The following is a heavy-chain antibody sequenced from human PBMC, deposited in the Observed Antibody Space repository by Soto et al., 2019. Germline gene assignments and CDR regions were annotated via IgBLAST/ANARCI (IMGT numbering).Heavy chain of an antibody. V-gene: IGHV3-53*01. CDR3: ARGKGRFDP. J-gene: IGHJ5*02. Sequence: EVHLVESGGGLIQPGGSLRLSCAASGFTVSSNYMSWFRQAPGKGLEWVSVIYSGGSSYYEDSVKGRFTISRDNSKNTLYLQMNSLRAEATAVYYCARGKGRFDPCGKGTLVTVSS. CDR1: GFTVSSNY. CDR2: IYSGGSS. D-gene: IGHD3-10*01.